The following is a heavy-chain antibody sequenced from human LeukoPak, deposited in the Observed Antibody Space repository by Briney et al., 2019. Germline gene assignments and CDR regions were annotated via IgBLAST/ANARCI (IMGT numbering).Heavy chain of an antibody. CDR1: GGTFSSYA. CDR2: IIPIFGTA. Sequence: ASVKVSCKASGGTFSSYAISWVRQAPGQGLEWMGGIIPIFGTANYAQKFQGRVTITTDESTSTAYMELSSLRSEDTAVYYCARAVSSSEAFDIWGQGTMVTVSS. J-gene: IGHJ3*02. D-gene: IGHD6-6*01. V-gene: IGHV1-69*05. CDR3: ARAVSSSEAFDI.